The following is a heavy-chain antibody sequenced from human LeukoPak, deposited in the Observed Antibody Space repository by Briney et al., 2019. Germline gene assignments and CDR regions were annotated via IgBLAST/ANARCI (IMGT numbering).Heavy chain of an antibody. CDR3: ARGDGDNFGAFDI. CDR2: GEYIWRT. D-gene: IGHD4-23*01. V-gene: IGHV4-30-2*01. J-gene: IGHJ3*02. CDR1: GGSIMVAAYS. Sequence: LSLTCTVPGGSIMVAAYSWCWIRQPPGKGLEWILDGEYIWRTYYNPCLKRRVTISLDRSKHQFSMKLSSVTAADTAVYCCARGDGDNFGAFDIWGQGTLVSVSS.